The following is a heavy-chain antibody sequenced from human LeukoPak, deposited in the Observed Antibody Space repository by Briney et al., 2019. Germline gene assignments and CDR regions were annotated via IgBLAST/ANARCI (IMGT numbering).Heavy chain of an antibody. V-gene: IGHV1-18*01. D-gene: IGHD3-3*01. CDR2: ISAYNGNT. J-gene: IGHJ4*02. Sequence: ASVKVSCKASGYTFTSYGIRWVRQAPGQGLEWMGWISAYNGNTNYAQKLQGRVTMTTDTSTSTAYMELRSLRSDDTAVYYCARVMDFWSGYYLFDYWGQGTLVTVSS. CDR1: GYTFTSYG. CDR3: ARVMDFWSGYYLFDY.